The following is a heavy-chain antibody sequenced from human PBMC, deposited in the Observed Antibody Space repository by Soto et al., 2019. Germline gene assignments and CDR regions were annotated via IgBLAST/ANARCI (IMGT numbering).Heavy chain of an antibody. J-gene: IGHJ5*02. D-gene: IGHD1-26*01. CDR3: ARHFSGWDQPSSGLDP. CDR2: IFYSGST. V-gene: IGHV4-39*01. CDR1: GGSISNTNYY. Sequence: QLQLQESGPGLVKPSENLSLTCIVSGGSISNTNYYWGWIRQPPGKGLEWIGSIFYSGSTYYKLSLKSRVTISVDTSKNQFSLKLSSVTAANTALYYCARHFSGWDQPSSGLDPWGKRTLVTVSS.